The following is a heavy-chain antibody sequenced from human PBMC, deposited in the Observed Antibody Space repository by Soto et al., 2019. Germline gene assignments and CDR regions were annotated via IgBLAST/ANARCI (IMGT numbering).Heavy chain of an antibody. V-gene: IGHV3-74*01. Sequence: EVQLVESGGGLVQAGGSLGLSCAASGFTFSIHWMHWVRQAPGKGLVWGSRIKTDGSPRNYADPVQGRFSISRDQTKNTLYLLINSLRAEDTAMYYSAREDWSGSSCDYFFEFWGQRTLVTVFS. CDR3: AREDWSGSSCDYFFEF. CDR2: IKTDGSPR. D-gene: IGHD2-15*01. J-gene: IGHJ4*02. CDR1: GFTFSIHW.